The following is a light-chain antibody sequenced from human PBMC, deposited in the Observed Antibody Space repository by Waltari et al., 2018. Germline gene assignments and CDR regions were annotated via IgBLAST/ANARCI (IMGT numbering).Light chain of an antibody. Sequence: DIQMTQSPSSLSASVGDRVTITCQARQDITHYVTWCQQKPGKAPRILIYGASNLETWVPSRFTGSGSGTDFTFTITSLQPEDFATYYCQQYDLLPLTFGGGTKVEIK. V-gene: IGKV1-33*01. CDR1: QDITHY. CDR2: GAS. J-gene: IGKJ4*01. CDR3: QQYDLLPLT.